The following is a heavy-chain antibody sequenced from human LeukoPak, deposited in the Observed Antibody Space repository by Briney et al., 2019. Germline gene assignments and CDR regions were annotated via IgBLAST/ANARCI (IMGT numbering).Heavy chain of an antibody. V-gene: IGHV3-30-3*01. J-gene: IGHJ6*02. CDR1: GFTFSSYA. CDR2: ISYDGSNK. CDR3: ARDQAILYGMDV. D-gene: IGHD2-2*01. Sequence: GRSLRLSCAASGFTFSSYAMHWVRQAPGKGLEWVAVISYDGSNKYYADSVKGRLNISRDNSKNTLYLQMNSLRAEDTAVYYCARDQAILYGMDVWGQGTTVTVSS.